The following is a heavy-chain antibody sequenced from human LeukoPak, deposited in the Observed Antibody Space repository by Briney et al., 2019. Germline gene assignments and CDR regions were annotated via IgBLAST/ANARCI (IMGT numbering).Heavy chain of an antibody. D-gene: IGHD3-22*01. Sequence: GGSLRLSCAASGFTFSDYYMSWIRQAPGKGLEWVSYISGGGSTLYYADSLKGRFTISRDNAKKSLYLQMNSLRAEDTAVYYCARRFSYESSGYYGDAFDFWGQGTSVTVSS. V-gene: IGHV3-11*01. CDR3: ARRFSYESSGYYGDAFDF. CDR2: ISGGGSTL. CDR1: GFTFSDYY. J-gene: IGHJ3*01.